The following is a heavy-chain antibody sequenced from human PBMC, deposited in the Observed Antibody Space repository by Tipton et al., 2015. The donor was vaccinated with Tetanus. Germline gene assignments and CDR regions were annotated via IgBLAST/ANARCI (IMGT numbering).Heavy chain of an antibody. J-gene: IGHJ4*02. V-gene: IGHV3-74*01. Sequence: SLRLSCAASGFTSESHYMHWVRQTPGKGLVWISRINPDGRRTNYADSVKGRFTISRDNAKNSLYLQMNSLRAEDTAVYYCARDLRNYYDSSGYSDYRGQGTLVTVSS. CDR2: INPDGRRT. CDR3: ARDLRNYYDSSGYSDY. CDR1: GFTSESHY. D-gene: IGHD3-22*01.